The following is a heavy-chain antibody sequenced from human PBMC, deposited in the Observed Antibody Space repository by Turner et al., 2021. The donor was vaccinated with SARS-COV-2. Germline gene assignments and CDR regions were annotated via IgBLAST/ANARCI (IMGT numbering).Heavy chain of an antibody. V-gene: IGHV3-30*04. CDR2: ISYDGSNK. D-gene: IGHD6-13*01. CDR3: ARDLFIAAAGMAFDP. CDR1: GFTFSSYA. J-gene: IGHJ5*02. Sequence: QVQLVESGGGVVQPGRSLRLSCAASGFTFSSYAMHWVCQAPGKGLEWVAVISYDGSNKYYADSVKGRFTISRDNSKNTLYLQMNSLRAEDTAVYYCARDLFIAAAGMAFDPWGQGTLVTVSS.